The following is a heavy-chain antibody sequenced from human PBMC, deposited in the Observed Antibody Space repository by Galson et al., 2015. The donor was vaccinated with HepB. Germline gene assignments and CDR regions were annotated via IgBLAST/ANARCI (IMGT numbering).Heavy chain of an antibody. Sequence: SVKVSCKASGYTFTSYAMHWVRQAPGQRLEWMGWIDAGNGNTKYSQKFQGRVTITRDTSASTAYMELSSLRSEDTAVYYCARDYDILTGEHDYWGQGTLVTVSS. V-gene: IGHV1-3*01. CDR1: GYTFTSYA. CDR3: ARDYDILTGEHDY. CDR2: IDAGNGNT. D-gene: IGHD3-9*01. J-gene: IGHJ4*02.